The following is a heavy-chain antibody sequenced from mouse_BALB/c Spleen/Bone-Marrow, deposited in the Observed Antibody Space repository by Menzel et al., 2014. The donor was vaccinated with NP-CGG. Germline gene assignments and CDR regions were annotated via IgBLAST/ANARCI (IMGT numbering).Heavy chain of an antibody. CDR1: GYSFTGYF. J-gene: IGHJ3*01. V-gene: IGHV1-20*02. CDR3: ARIYDYDRGAWFAY. CDR2: INPYNGDT. D-gene: IGHD2-4*01. Sequence: VQLQQSGPELIKPGASVKISCKASGYSFTGYFMNWVMQSHGKSLEWIGRINPYNGDTFYNPKFKDKATLTIDKSSSTAHMEVRSLASEDSAVYYGARIYDYDRGAWFAYWGQGTLVTVSA.